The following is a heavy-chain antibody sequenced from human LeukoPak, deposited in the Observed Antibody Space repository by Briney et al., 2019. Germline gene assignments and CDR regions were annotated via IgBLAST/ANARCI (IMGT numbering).Heavy chain of an antibody. J-gene: IGHJ4*02. D-gene: IGHD1-26*01. CDR3: ARDSPDGNPDF. Sequence: GGSLRLSCAASGFSFSSYSMNWVRQAPGKGLEWVSSISGGSDYIFYRDSVKGRFTISRDNARNSLYLQMNSLRAKDTGVYYCARDSPDGNPDFWGQGNLVIVSS. CDR1: GFSFSSYS. V-gene: IGHV3-21*06. CDR2: ISGGSDYI.